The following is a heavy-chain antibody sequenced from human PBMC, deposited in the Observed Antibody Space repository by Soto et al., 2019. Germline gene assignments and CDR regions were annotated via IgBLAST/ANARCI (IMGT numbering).Heavy chain of an antibody. J-gene: IGHJ5*02. V-gene: IGHV1-69*01. Sequence: QVQLVQSGAEVKKPGSSVKVSCKASGGTFSSYAISWVRQAPGQGLEWMGGIIPIFGTANYAQTFQGRVTITADETTSTAYMELSRLRSEDTSVDYCATDKQQLAGNWSDAWGQGTMVTVSS. D-gene: IGHD6-13*01. CDR2: IIPIFGTA. CDR3: ATDKQQLAGNWSDA. CDR1: GGTFSSYA.